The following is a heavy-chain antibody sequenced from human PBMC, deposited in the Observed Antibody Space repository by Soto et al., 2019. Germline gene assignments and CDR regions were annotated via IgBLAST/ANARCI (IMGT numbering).Heavy chain of an antibody. CDR1: GGTFDNFI. Sequence: QVQLVQSGAEVKEPGSSVRVSCKASGGTFDNFIMNWVRQTPGRGLEWMGGIVPMHGTPTYAEKFKGRVTISATGSTSTMYMEVTSLRSEDTAIYYCARNGTYSSSLSQYSGMDVWGQGTTVTVSS. CDR3: ARNGTYSSSLSQYSGMDV. J-gene: IGHJ6*02. CDR2: IVPMHGTP. D-gene: IGHD1-26*01. V-gene: IGHV1-69*01.